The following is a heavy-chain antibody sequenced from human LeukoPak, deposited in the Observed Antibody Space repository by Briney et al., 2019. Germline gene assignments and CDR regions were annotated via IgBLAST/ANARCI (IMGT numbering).Heavy chain of an antibody. D-gene: IGHD2-2*01. CDR3: ARSTHRDSDAFDI. CDR2: INPNSGGT. V-gene: IGHV1-2*02. CDR1: GYTFTGYF. Sequence: ASVKVSCKTSGYTFTGYFMHWVRQAPGQGLEWMGWINPNSGGTNYAQKFQGRVTMTRDTSISTAYMELSWLRSDDTAVYYCARSTHRDSDAFDIWGQGTMVTVSS. J-gene: IGHJ3*02.